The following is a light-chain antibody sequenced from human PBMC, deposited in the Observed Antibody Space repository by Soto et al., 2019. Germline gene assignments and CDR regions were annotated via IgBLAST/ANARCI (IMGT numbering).Light chain of an antibody. CDR3: ASWDGSLNGQL. V-gene: IGLV1-44*01. CDR2: RDD. Sequence: QSVLTQPPSASGTPEQRVTISCSGSRSNIGSYSIFWYQHLPTTAPKLLIYRDDQRPSGVPDRFSASKSGTSASLAISGLQSEDEADYYCASWDGSLNGQLFGGGTKLTVL. J-gene: IGLJ2*01. CDR1: RSNIGSYS.